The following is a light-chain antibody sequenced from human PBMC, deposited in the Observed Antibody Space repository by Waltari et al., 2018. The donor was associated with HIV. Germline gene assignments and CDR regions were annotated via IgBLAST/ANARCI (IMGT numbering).Light chain of an antibody. Sequence: QSALTQPASVSGSPGQSITISCTGTSSDVGAYNYVSWFQQYPGTAPKVMIFDVNKRPAGVSSRFSGSRSGNTASLTISGLQAEDEADYYGSSFSSSSTPWVFGGGTKLTVL. CDR1: SSDVGAYNY. CDR3: SSFSSSSTPWV. CDR2: DVN. V-gene: IGLV2-14*01. J-gene: IGLJ3*02.